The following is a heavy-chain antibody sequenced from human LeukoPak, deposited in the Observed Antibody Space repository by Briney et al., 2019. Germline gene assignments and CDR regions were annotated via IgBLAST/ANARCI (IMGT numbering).Heavy chain of an antibody. V-gene: IGHV3-23*01. CDR1: GFTFSSYG. J-gene: IGHJ2*01. Sequence: PGGSLRLSCAASGFTFSSYGMSWVRQAPGKGLEWVSAISGSGGRTYYADSVKGRFTISRDNSKNTLYLQMNSLRAEDTAIYYCVKEPKKDYDSSGYWYFDLWGRGTLVTVSS. CDR3: VKEPKKDYDSSGYWYFDL. CDR2: ISGSGGRT. D-gene: IGHD3-22*01.